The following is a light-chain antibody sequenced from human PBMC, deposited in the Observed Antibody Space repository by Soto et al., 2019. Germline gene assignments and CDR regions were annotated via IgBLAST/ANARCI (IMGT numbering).Light chain of an antibody. Sequence: QPVLTQSPSASASLGASVKLTCTLSSGHSSYAIAWHQQQPEKGPRYLMKLNSDGSHSKGDGIPDRFSGSSSGAERYLTISSLQSEDEADYYCQTWGTGLLDVFGTGTKLTVL. CDR2: LNSDGSH. CDR1: SGHSSYA. J-gene: IGLJ1*01. V-gene: IGLV4-69*01. CDR3: QTWGTGLLDV.